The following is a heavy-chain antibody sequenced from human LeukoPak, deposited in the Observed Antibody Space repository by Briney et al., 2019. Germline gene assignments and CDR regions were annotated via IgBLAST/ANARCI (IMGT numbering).Heavy chain of an antibody. V-gene: IGHV3-13*01. CDR3: AKEDYFDSSGYYHVEAFDI. Sequence: GGSLRLSCAASGFTFSSYDMHWVRQATGKGLEWVSAIGTAGDTYYPGSVKGRFTISRENAKNSLYLQMNSLRAGDTAVYYCAKEDYFDSSGYYHVEAFDIWGQGTLVTVSA. D-gene: IGHD3-22*01. CDR1: GFTFSSYD. CDR2: IGTAGDT. J-gene: IGHJ3*02.